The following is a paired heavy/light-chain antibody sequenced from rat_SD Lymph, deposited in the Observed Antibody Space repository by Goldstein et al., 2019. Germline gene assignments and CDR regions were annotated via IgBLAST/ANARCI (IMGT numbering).Heavy chain of an antibody. CDR1: GFTFSNYG. D-gene: IGHD1-12*03. CDR3: TRVGYDGYYPWFAY. V-gene: IGHV5-29*01. J-gene: IGHJ3*01. CDR2: ISYDGSST. Sequence: EVQLVESGGGLVQPGRSMKLSCAASGFTFSNYGMAWVRQAPTKGLEWVATISYDGSSTYYRDSVKGRFTISRDNAKSTLYLQMNSLRSEDTATYYCTRVGYDGYYPWFAYWGQGTLVTVSS.
Light chain of an antibody. CDR1: QNINNY. CDR3: QQYNSWTT. J-gene: IGKJ2-1*01. Sequence: IQMTQSPSLLSASVGDRVTLSCKAGQNINNYLAWYQQKLGEAPKLLIYNANSLQTGIPSRFSGSGSGTDFTLTISSLQPEDVATYFCQQYNSWTTFGAGTKLELK. CDR2: NAN. V-gene: IGKV22S2*01.